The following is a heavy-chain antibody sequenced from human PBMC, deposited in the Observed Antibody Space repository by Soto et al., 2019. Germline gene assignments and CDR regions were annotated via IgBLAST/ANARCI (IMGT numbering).Heavy chain of an antibody. J-gene: IGHJ6*03. CDR1: GFTFRSYG. D-gene: IGHD3-10*01. Sequence: GGSLRLSCVAAGFTFRSYGVGWVRQATGKGLEWVSEIVSSAGRTYYADSVRGRFTISRDNSKNTLYLQMNSLRAEDTAVYYCARTMVRGVMTLQHYYDMDVWGKAITVTVSS. V-gene: IGHV3-23*01. CDR2: IVSSAGRT. CDR3: ARTMVRGVMTLQHYYDMDV.